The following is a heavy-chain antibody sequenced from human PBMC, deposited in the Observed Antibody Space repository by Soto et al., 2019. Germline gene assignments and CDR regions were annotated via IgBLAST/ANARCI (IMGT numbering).Heavy chain of an antibody. D-gene: IGHD6-19*01. Sequence: ASVKVSCKASGYTFTSYAMHWVRQAPGQRLEWMGWINAGNGNTKYSQKFQGRVTITRDTSASTAYMELSSLRSEDTAVYYCARDLAPIAVAADDSEFWGQGTRVTVAS. CDR2: INAGNGNT. J-gene: IGHJ4*02. CDR3: ARDLAPIAVAADDSEF. V-gene: IGHV1-3*01. CDR1: GYTFTSYA.